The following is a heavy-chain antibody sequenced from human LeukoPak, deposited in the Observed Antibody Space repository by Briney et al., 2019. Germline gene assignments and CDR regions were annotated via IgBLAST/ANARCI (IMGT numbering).Heavy chain of an antibody. V-gene: IGHV4-59*01. CDR1: GGSISSYY. J-gene: IGHJ4*02. Sequence: PSETLSLTCTVSGGSISSYYWSWIRQPPGKGLEWIGYIYYSGSTNYNPSLKSRVTISVDTSKNQFSLKLSSVTAADTVVYYCAGGAVINYFDYWGQGTLVTVSS. CDR3: AGGAVINYFDY. CDR2: IYYSGST. D-gene: IGHD3-10*01.